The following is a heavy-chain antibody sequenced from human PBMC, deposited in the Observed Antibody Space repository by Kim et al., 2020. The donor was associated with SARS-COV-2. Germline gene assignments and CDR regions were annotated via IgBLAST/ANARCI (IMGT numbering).Heavy chain of an antibody. Sequence: SETLSLTCTVSGGSISSGGYYWSWIRQHPGKGLEWIGYIYYSGSTYYNPSLKSRVTISVDTSKNQFSLKLSSVTAADTAVYYCARAPPYYYGSGSYFSVGRRDGHAEEYYFDYWGQGTLVTVSS. CDR3: ARAPPYYYGSGSYFSVGRRDGHAEEYYFDY. V-gene: IGHV4-31*03. CDR2: IYYSGST. CDR1: GGSISSGGYY. D-gene: IGHD3-10*01. J-gene: IGHJ4*02.